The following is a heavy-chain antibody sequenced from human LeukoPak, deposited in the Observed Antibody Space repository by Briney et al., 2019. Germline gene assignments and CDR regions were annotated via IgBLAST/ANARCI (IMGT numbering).Heavy chain of an antibody. CDR1: GFTFSSYW. CDR2: IKSDGSST. CDR3: ARDRVLDY. D-gene: IGHD3-3*01. V-gene: IGHV3-74*01. Sequence: GGSLRLSCAASGFTFSSYWMHWVRQAPGKGLVWVSRIKSDGSSTTYADSVKGRFTISRDNAKNTLYLKMNSLRAEDTAVYYCARDRVLDYWGQGTLVTVSS. J-gene: IGHJ4*02.